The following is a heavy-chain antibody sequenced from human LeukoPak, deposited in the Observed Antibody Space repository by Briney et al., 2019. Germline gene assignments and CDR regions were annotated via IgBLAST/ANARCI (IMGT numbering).Heavy chain of an antibody. D-gene: IGHD3-10*01. CDR3: TSPSGRGVQNWFDP. J-gene: IGHJ5*02. CDR2: IRSKANSYAS. Sequence: GGSLRLSCAASGFTFSGSAMHWVRQASGKGLEWVGRIRSKANSYASAYAASVKRRFTISRDDSKKTAYLQMNSLKTEDTAVYYCTSPSGRGVQNWFDPWGQGTLVTVSS. V-gene: IGHV3-73*01. CDR1: GFTFSGSA.